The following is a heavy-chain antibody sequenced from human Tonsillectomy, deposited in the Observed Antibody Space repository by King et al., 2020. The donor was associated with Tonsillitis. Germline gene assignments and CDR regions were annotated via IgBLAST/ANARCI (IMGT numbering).Heavy chain of an antibody. J-gene: IGHJ3*02. CDR3: ARDRVVRGVIITAFDI. D-gene: IGHD3-10*01. CDR2: IIPIFGTA. V-gene: IGHV1-69*01. CDR1: GGTFSSYA. Sequence: QVQLVESGAEVKKPGSSVKVSCKASGGTFSSYAISWVRQAPGQGLEWMGGIIPIFGTANYAQKFQGRGRITADESTSTAYMELSSLRSEDTAVYYCARDRVVRGVIITAFDIWGQGTMVTVSS.